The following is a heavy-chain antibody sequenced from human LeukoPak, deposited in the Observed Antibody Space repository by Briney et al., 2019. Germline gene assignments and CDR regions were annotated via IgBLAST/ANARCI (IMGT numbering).Heavy chain of an antibody. D-gene: IGHD1-26*01. Sequence: PVKFSCKASGGTFSSYAISWVRQAPVQGLEWMGGIIPIFGTANYAQKFQGRVTITADKSTSTAYMELSSLRSEDTAVYYCARAGGSYSAEGGEHFQHWGQGTLVTVSS. J-gene: IGHJ1*01. CDR2: IIPIFGTA. V-gene: IGHV1-69*06. CDR3: ARAGGSYSAEGGEHFQH. CDR1: GGTFSSYA.